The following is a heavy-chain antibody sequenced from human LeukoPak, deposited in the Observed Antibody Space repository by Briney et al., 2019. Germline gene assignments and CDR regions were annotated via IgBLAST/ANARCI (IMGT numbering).Heavy chain of an antibody. Sequence: SETLSLTCTVSGGSISSYYWSWIRQPPGKGLEWIGYIYYSGSTNYNPSLMSRVTLSIDKSKKHISLGLTSVTAADTALYYCARDNGSGYTKGYEHYYYYLDVWGKGTTVTVSS. J-gene: IGHJ6*03. V-gene: IGHV4-59*12. D-gene: IGHD3-3*02. CDR2: IYYSGST. CDR3: ARDNGSGYTKGYEHYYYYLDV. CDR1: GGSISSYY.